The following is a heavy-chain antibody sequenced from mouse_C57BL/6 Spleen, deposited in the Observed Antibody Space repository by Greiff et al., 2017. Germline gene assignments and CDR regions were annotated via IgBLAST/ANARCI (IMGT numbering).Heavy chain of an antibody. CDR3: ARGYDYDVEYFDV. D-gene: IGHD2-4*01. CDR1: GYTFTSYW. V-gene: IGHV1-55*01. Sequence: VQLQQPGAELVKPGASVKMSCKASGYTFTSYWITWVKQRPGQGLEWIGDLYPGSGSTNYNEKFKSKATLTVDTSSSTAYMQLSSLTSEDSAVYYCARGYDYDVEYFDVWGTGTTVTVSS. J-gene: IGHJ1*03. CDR2: LYPGSGST.